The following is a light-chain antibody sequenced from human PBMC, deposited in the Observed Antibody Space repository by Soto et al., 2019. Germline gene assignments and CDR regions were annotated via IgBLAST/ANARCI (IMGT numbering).Light chain of an antibody. V-gene: IGLV1-40*01. CDR2: GNI. Sequence: QAVVTQPPSVSGAPGQRVTISCTGSSSNIGTGYDVHWYQHLPGTAPKLLIYGNINRPSGVPDRFSGSMSGTSASLAITGLQAEDEAEYYCQSYDSSLNVWVFGGGTKLTVL. CDR3: QSYDSSLNVWV. J-gene: IGLJ3*02. CDR1: SSNIGTGYD.